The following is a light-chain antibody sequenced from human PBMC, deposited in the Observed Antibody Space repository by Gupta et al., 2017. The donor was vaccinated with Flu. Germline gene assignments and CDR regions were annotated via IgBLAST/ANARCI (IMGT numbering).Light chain of an antibody. CDR1: QALANS. J-gene: IGKJ1*01. CDR3: QHDDSSPSS. CDR2: GAS. Sequence: PSSLAECGVDRVSMTGLATQALANSDVRFQQKAGKAPKLLIYGASSRDSGIPAKFSGSGSGTDFTLTINSLQPEDFAIYYCQHDDSSPSSFGRGTKVEI. V-gene: IGKV1-16*02.